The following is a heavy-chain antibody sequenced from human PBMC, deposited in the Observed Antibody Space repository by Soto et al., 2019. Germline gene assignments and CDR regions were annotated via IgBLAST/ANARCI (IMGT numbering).Heavy chain of an antibody. D-gene: IGHD5-18*01. V-gene: IGHV4-39*01. CDR1: GGSIRSGVYY. CDR2: IYYSGSA. J-gene: IGHJ5*01. Sequence: NPSETLSLTCTVSGGSIRSGVYYWGWVRQPPGKGLEWVGSIYYSGSAYYNPSLHSRVTISVDTSKNQFSLKLSSVTAADTAVYFCARSAGQSYGWLWWFDPWGQGTLVTVSS. CDR3: ARSAGQSYGWLWWFDP.